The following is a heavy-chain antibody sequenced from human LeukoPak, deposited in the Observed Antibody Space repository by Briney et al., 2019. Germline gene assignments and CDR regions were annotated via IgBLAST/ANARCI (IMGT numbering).Heavy chain of an antibody. D-gene: IGHD3-22*01. V-gene: IGHV1-2*02. CDR2: INPKSGGT. CDR3: ARAPSPSNYYDSSGYYYYYYYMDV. Sequence: GASVKVSCKASGYTFTGYYMHWVRQAPGQGLEWVGWINPKSGGTNYAQKFQGRVTMTSDTSITTVYMELRSLRSDDTAVYYCARAPSPSNYYDSSGYYYYYYYMDVWGKGTTVTVSS. CDR1: GYTFTGYY. J-gene: IGHJ6*03.